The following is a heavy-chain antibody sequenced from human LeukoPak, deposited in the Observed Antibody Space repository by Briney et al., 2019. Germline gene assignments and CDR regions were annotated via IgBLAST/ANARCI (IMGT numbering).Heavy chain of an antibody. Sequence: SETLSLTRTVSGGSISSYYWSWIRQPPGKGLEWIGYIYYSGSTNYNPSLKSRVTISVDTSKNQFSLKLSSVTAADTAVYYCARQLSWSYLVPWGQGTLVTVSS. D-gene: IGHD1-26*01. CDR1: GGSISSYY. CDR3: ARQLSWSYLVP. J-gene: IGHJ5*02. V-gene: IGHV4-59*08. CDR2: IYYSGST.